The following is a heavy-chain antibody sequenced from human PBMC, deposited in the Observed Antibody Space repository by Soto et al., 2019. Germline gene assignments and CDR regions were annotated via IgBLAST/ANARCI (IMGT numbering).Heavy chain of an antibody. CDR1: GFTFSSYA. CDR3: ARVDTAMGDAFDI. Sequence: EVQLLESGGGLVQPGGSLRLSCAASGFTFSSYAMSWVRQAPGKGLEWVSAISGSGGSTYYADFVKGRFTISRDNSKNTLYLQMNSLRAEDTAVYYCARVDTAMGDAFDIWGQGTMVTVSS. D-gene: IGHD5-18*01. V-gene: IGHV3-23*01. CDR2: ISGSGGST. J-gene: IGHJ3*02.